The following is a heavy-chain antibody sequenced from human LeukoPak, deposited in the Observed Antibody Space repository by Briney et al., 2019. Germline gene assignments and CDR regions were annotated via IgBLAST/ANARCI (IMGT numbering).Heavy chain of an antibody. V-gene: IGHV1-2*02. Sequence: ASVKVSCKASGYTFTGYYMHWVRQAPGQGLEWMGWINPNSGGTNYAQKFQGRVTMTRDTSISTAYMELSRLRSDDTAVYYCARGDYYGSGSYIRHWGQGTLVTVSS. D-gene: IGHD3-10*01. CDR3: ARGDYYGSGSYIRH. CDR2: INPNSGGT. J-gene: IGHJ4*02. CDR1: GYTFTGYY.